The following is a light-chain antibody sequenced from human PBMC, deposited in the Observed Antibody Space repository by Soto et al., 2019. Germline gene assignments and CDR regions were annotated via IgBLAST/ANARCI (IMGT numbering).Light chain of an antibody. J-gene: IGKJ1*01. CDR1: QSVSSSN. Sequence: EIVLTQSPGTLSLSPGERATLSCRASQSVSSSNLAWYQQKPGQAPRLLIYSASARATGFPARFSGSGSGTDFTLTISSLQSEDFAVYYCQQYNNWPWTFGQGTKVDIK. V-gene: IGKV3-15*01. CDR3: QQYNNWPWT. CDR2: SAS.